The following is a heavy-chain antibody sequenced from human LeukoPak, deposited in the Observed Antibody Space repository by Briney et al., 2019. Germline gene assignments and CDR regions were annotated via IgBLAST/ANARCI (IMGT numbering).Heavy chain of an antibody. CDR2: INLGEST. V-gene: IGHV4-34*01. Sequence: NPSETLSLTCAVFGGSFSDYYWTWIRQAPGKGLEWIGEINLGESTNYDPSLESRVTISVDPSKSQFSLKMTSVTAADTAVYYCARGGKEYYYGSASQDSWGQGTLVTVSS. D-gene: IGHD3-10*01. J-gene: IGHJ4*02. CDR3: ARGGKEYYYGSASQDS. CDR1: GGSFSDYY.